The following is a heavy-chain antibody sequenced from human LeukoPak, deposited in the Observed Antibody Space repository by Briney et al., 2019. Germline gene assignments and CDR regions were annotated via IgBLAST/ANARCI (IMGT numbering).Heavy chain of an antibody. Sequence: GGSLRLSCAASGITVSRNHMSWVRQAPGKWLEWVSVIYSGGETYYAESVKGRFTISRDNSKNTLYLQMNSLRDEDTAVYYCARDQCTSASCYSNWGQGTLVTVSS. CDR1: GITVSRNH. D-gene: IGHD2-2*02. CDR3: ARDQCTSASCYSN. CDR2: IYSGGET. J-gene: IGHJ1*01. V-gene: IGHV3-66*02.